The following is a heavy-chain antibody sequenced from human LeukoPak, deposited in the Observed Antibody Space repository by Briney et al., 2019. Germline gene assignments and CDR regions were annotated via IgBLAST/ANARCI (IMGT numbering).Heavy chain of an antibody. D-gene: IGHD5-24*01. CDR3: TRDQMNY. Sequence: GGSLRLSCTASEFTVSRNYMLWVRQAPGKGLEWVSLIFSNGDTHYADSVKGRFTITRDTSKNTVSLQMNSLRVEDTAMYYCTRDQMNYWGQGTLVTAS. CDR2: IFSNGDT. CDR1: EFTVSRNY. V-gene: IGHV3-53*01. J-gene: IGHJ4*02.